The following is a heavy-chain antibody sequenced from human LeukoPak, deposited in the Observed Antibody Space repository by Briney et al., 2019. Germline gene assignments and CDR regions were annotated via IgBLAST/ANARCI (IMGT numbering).Heavy chain of an antibody. V-gene: IGHV4-34*01. Sequence: PSETLSLTCAVYGGSFSGYYLSWIRQPPGKGLEWIGEINHSGSTNYNPSLKSRVTISVDTSKNQFSLKLSSVTAADTAVYYCARGCPSALKDYDFWSGYYWPKYYYYMDVWGKGTTVTVSS. CDR1: GGSFSGYY. CDR3: ARGCPSALKDYDFWSGYYWPKYYYYMDV. J-gene: IGHJ6*03. D-gene: IGHD3-3*01. CDR2: INHSGST.